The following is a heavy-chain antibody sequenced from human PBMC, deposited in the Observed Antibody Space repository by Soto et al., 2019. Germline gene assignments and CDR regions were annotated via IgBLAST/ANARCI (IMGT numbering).Heavy chain of an antibody. D-gene: IGHD6-13*01. CDR1: GGFVSSSSYS. J-gene: IGHJ5*01. Sequence: SETLSLTCSVSGGFVSSSSYSWGWIRQSPGKGLEWIGTIYSSENTYYNPSLLSRVTISVDTSKNEFSLRLSSVTAADMAMYYCARPKTIGAAAGKGWFDSWGQGTLVTVSS. V-gene: IGHV4-39*01. CDR2: IYSSENT. CDR3: ARPKTIGAAAGKGWFDS.